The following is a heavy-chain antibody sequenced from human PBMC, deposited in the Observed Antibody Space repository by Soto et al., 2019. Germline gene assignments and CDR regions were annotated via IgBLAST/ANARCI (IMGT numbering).Heavy chain of an antibody. V-gene: IGHV4-34*01. CDR3: ARGQSAVDVFFPTPVPFDP. CDR2: VNHSGEA. Sequence: PSETLSLTCGVYGGSFRNYYWIWVRQPPGKGLEWIGEVNHSGEATYNPSLQSRVTISLDTTNNHFSLKMTSVTAADTGIYYCARGQSAVDVFFPTPVPFDPWGPGTPVTVSS. CDR1: GGSFRNYY. J-gene: IGHJ5*02. D-gene: IGHD1-1*01.